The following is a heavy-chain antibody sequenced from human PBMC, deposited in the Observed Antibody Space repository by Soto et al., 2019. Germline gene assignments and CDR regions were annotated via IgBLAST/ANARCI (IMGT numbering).Heavy chain of an antibody. CDR3: ARAPRRGGSSRDYYYGMDV. D-gene: IGHD1-26*01. CDR2: IYHSGST. V-gene: IGHV4-4*02. CDR1: GGSISSSNW. J-gene: IGHJ6*02. Sequence: SETLSLTCAVSGGSISSSNWWSWVRQPPGKGLEWIGEIYHSGSTNYNPSLKSRVTISVDKSKNQFSLKLSSVTAADTAVYYCARAPRRGGSSRDYYYGMDVWGQGATVTVSS.